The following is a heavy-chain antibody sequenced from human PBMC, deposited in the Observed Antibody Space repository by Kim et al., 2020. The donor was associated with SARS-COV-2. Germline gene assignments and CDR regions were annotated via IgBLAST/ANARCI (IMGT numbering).Heavy chain of an antibody. D-gene: IGHD3-10*01. J-gene: IGHJ6*03. V-gene: IGHV3-13*01. Sequence: GGSLRLSCAASGFTFSSYDMHWVRQATGKGLEWVSTIGTAGDTYYPGSVKGRFTISRENAKNSLYLQMNSLRAGDTAVYYCARANHYYGSGSYRYYYYYYMDVWGKGPTVTVSS. CDR2: IGTAGDT. CDR3: ARANHYYGSGSYRYYYYYYMDV. CDR1: GFTFSSYD.